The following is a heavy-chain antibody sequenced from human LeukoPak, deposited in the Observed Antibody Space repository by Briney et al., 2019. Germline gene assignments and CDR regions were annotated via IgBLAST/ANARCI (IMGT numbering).Heavy chain of an antibody. Sequence: PSETLSLTCTVSGGSISSYYWSWIRQPPGKGLEWIGYIYYSGTTNYNPSLKSRITISVDTSKNQFSLKLSSVTAADTAVYYCARGVYIAAAQYAYWGQGTLVTVSS. J-gene: IGHJ4*02. V-gene: IGHV4-59*01. CDR2: IYYSGTT. D-gene: IGHD6-13*01. CDR3: ARGVYIAAAQYAY. CDR1: GGSISSYY.